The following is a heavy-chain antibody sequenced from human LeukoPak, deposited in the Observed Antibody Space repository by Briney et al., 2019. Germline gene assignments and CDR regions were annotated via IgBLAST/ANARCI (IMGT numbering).Heavy chain of an antibody. CDR2: ISGYNGNT. Sequence: GASVKVSCKASGYTSTNYGISWVRQAPGQGLEWMGWISGYNGNTNYAQKSQGRVTMTTDTSTNAAHMELRSLRSDDTAVYYCARDCGYQCLFDYWGQGTLVTVSS. V-gene: IGHV1-18*01. J-gene: IGHJ4*02. D-gene: IGHD5-12*01. CDR3: ARDCGYQCLFDY. CDR1: GYTSTNYG.